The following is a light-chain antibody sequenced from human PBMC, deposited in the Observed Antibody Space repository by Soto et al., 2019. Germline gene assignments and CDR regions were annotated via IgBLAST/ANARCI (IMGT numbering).Light chain of an antibody. Sequence: DIQLTQSPSSLSASVGDRVTITCRASQSISIYLNWYQHKPGRAPKLLIFGAATLHTGVPPRFSGRGSGTNFTLTITSLQPEDFATYYCQQCYTSLALTFGGGTKVEI. V-gene: IGKV1-39*01. CDR1: QSISIY. CDR3: QQCYTSLALT. CDR2: GAA. J-gene: IGKJ4*01.